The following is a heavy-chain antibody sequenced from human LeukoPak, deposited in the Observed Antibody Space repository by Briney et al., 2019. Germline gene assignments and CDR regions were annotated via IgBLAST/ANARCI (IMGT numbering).Heavy chain of an antibody. Sequence: LEISCKCSGYLFTSYWISLVRQLPGKGVELGGRIDPSDSYTNYTPSFQDHLTLSADKCIRTAYLQWSSLKASDTAMYYCARGGDVVAATSSDYWGQGTLVTVSS. J-gene: IGHJ4*02. CDR2: IDPSDSYT. CDR1: GYLFTSYW. V-gene: IGHV5-10-1*01. D-gene: IGHD2-15*01. CDR3: ARGGDVVAATSSDY.